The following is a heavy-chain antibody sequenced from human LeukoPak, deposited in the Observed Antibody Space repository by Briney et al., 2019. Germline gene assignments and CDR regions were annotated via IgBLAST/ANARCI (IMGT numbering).Heavy chain of an antibody. J-gene: IGHJ4*02. CDR2: IYYSGGT. Sequence: SETLSLTCTVSGGSISSYHWSWIRQPPGKGLEWIGYIYYSGGTNYNPSLKSRVTISVDTSKNQFSLKLSSVTAADTAVYYCARGGYGDYAAHLPVDYWGQGTLVTVSS. V-gene: IGHV4-59*01. CDR1: GGSISSYH. CDR3: ARGGYGDYAAHLPVDY. D-gene: IGHD4-17*01.